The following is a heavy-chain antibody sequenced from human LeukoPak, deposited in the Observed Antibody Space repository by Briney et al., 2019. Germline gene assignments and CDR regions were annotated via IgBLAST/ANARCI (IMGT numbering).Heavy chain of an antibody. J-gene: IGHJ6*02. V-gene: IGHV3-33*01. D-gene: IGHD4-11*01. CDR2: IWSDGRNK. CDR3: ARSKASKGMDV. Sequence: GGSLRLSCAASGFTFSSYGMHWVRQAPGKGLEWVAVIWSDGRNKYYADSVKGRFTVSRDNSKNTLYLQMNSLRAEDTAVYYCARSKASKGMDVWGQGTTVTVSS. CDR1: GFTFSSYG.